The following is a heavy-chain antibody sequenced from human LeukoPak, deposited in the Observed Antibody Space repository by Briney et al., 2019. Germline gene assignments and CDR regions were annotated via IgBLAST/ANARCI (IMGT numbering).Heavy chain of an antibody. CDR2: VYPLDSDT. J-gene: IGHJ5*02. CDR3: VRRLTMSHSGGDWFDP. V-gene: IGHV5-51*01. D-gene: IGHD4/OR15-4a*01. Sequence: LGESLKISCKTSGYNFFSNYWIAWVRQMPGKGLEWMGMVYPLDSDTRYSPSFQGQVTMSADKSTNTAYLQWTSLKASDTAMYHCVRRLTMSHSGGDWFDPWGQGTLVTVSS. CDR1: GYNFFSNYW.